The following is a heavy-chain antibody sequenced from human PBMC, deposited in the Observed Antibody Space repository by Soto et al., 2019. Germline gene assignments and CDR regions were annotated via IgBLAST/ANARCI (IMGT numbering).Heavy chain of an antibody. D-gene: IGHD6-6*01. CDR1: GGSISSGGYS. CDR3: ARGSSIAGLYYGMDV. J-gene: IGHJ6*02. Sequence: LSLTCAVSGGSISSGGYSWSWIRQPPGKGLEWIGYIYHSGSTYYNPSLKSRVTISVDRSKNQFSLKLSSVTAADTAVYYCARGSSIAGLYYGMDVWGQGTTVTVS. V-gene: IGHV4-30-2*01. CDR2: IYHSGST.